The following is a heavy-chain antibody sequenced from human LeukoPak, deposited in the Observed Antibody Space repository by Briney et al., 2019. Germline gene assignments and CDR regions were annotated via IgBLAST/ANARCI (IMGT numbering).Heavy chain of an antibody. D-gene: IGHD4-11*01. CDR3: ARYSNYGDYYYYMDV. J-gene: IGHJ6*03. Sequence: TSETLSLTCAVYGGSFSGYYWSWIRQPPGKGLEWIGEINHSGSTNYNPSLKSRVTISVDTSKNQFSLKLSSVTAADTAVYYCARYSNYGDYYYYMDVWGKGTTVTVSS. CDR1: GGSFSGYY. CDR2: INHSGST. V-gene: IGHV4-34*01.